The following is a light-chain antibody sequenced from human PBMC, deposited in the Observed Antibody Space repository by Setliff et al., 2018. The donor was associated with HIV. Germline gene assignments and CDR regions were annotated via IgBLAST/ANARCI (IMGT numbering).Light chain of an antibody. CDR3: SSYTSSSTFYV. CDR1: SGDVGGYNY. J-gene: IGLJ1*01. Sequence: QSALTQPASVSGSPGQSITISCTGTSGDVGGYNYVSWYRQHPGKAPKLMIYDVSNRPSGISNRFSGSKSGNTASLTISGLQAEDEADYYCSSYTSSSTFYVFGTGTKVTVL. V-gene: IGLV2-14*03. CDR2: DVS.